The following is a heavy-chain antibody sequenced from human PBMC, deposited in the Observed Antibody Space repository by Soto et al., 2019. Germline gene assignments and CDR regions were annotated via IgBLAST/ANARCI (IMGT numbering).Heavy chain of an antibody. Sequence: SETLSLTCTVSGGSISSYYWSWIRQPPVKGLEWIGCIYYSGSTNYNPSLKSRVTISVDTSKNQFSLKLSSVTAADTAVYYCARGALTTYFDYWGQGTLVTVSS. CDR1: GGSISSYY. V-gene: IGHV4-59*01. CDR2: IYYSGST. CDR3: ARGALTTYFDY. J-gene: IGHJ4*02.